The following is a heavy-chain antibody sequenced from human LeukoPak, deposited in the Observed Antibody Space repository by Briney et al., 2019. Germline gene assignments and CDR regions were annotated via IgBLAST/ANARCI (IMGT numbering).Heavy chain of an antibody. CDR3: AKVVATIRWFAY. CDR1: GFTFSSYA. D-gene: IGHD5-24*01. Sequence: QSGGSLKLSCAASGFTFSSYAMSWVRQAPGKGLEWVSAISGSGGSTYYADSVKGRFTISRDNSKNTLYLQMNSLRAEDTAVYYCAKVVATIRWFAYWGQGTLVTVSS. V-gene: IGHV3-23*01. CDR2: ISGSGGST. J-gene: IGHJ4*02.